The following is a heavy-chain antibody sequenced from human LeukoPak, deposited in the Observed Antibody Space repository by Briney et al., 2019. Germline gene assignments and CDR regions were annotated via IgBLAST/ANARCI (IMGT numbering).Heavy chain of an antibody. J-gene: IGHJ4*02. D-gene: IGHD1-26*01. CDR3: ARCPPSGSYACLH. CDR1: GYTFTSYD. V-gene: IGHV1-8*01. CDR2: MNPNSGNA. Sequence: ASVKVSCKASGYTFTSYDINWVRQATGQGPEWMGWMNPNSGNAGSAQKFQGRVTMTRNTSISTAYMELSSLRSEDTAVYYCARCPPSGSYACLHWGQGTLVTVSS.